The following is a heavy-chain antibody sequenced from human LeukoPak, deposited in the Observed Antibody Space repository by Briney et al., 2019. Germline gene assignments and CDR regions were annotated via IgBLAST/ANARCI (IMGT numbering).Heavy chain of an antibody. CDR1: GDSVSSSSAA. V-gene: IGHV6-1*01. CDR2: TYYRSKWYN. CDR3: AREGSEGYLFDY. Sequence: SQTLSLTCAISGDSVSSSSAAWSWIRQSPSRGLEWLGRTYYRSKWYNDYAISVKSRITINPDTSENQFSLQLNSMTPEDTAVYYCAREGSEGYLFDYWGQGTLVTVSS. J-gene: IGHJ4*02. D-gene: IGHD1-1*01.